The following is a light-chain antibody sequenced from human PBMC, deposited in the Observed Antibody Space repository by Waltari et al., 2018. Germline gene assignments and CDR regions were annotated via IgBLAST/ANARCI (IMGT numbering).Light chain of an antibody. Sequence: DIQLTQSPSSLSASVGDRVTITCRASQDISNYLSWYQQKPGKAPKLLIYDASILETGVPSRFSGSQSGTDFTLTISSLLPEDIATYYCQRYDNLPVFAFGPGTKVDVK. CDR3: QRYDNLPVFA. CDR2: DAS. J-gene: IGKJ3*01. V-gene: IGKV1-33*01. CDR1: QDISNY.